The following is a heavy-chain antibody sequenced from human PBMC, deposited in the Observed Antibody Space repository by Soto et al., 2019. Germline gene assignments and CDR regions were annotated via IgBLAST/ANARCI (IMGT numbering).Heavy chain of an antibody. Sequence: PGGSLRLSCAASGFIFSNFGMHWVRQAPGKGLEWVAGVWYDGSNGVSADSVKGRFTISRDNSKNTLYLQMTSLRAEDTAVYYCATDPRTARASAMDVCGQGTTVTSP. CDR2: VWYDGSNG. J-gene: IGHJ6*02. CDR1: GFIFSNFG. CDR3: ATDPRTARASAMDV. D-gene: IGHD6-6*01. V-gene: IGHV3-33*01.